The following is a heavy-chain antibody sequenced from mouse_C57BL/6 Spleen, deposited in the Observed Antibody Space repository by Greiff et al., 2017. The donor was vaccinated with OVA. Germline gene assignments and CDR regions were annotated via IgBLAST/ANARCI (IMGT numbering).Heavy chain of an antibody. D-gene: IGHD2-1*01. CDR1: GYTFTSYW. CDR3: ARGPTYGNYGDY. CDR2: IHPNSGST. V-gene: IGHV1-64*01. Sequence: QVQLQQPGAELVKPGASVKLSCKASGYTFTSYWMHWVKQRPGQGLEWIGMIHPNSGSTNYNEKFKSKATLTVDKSSSTAYMQLSSLTSEDSAVYYCARGPTYGNYGDYWGQGTTLTVSS. J-gene: IGHJ2*01.